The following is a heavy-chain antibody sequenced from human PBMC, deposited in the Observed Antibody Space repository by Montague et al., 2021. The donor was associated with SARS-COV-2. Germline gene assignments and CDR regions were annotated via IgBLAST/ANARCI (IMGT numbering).Heavy chain of an antibody. D-gene: IGHD2-21*01. CDR2: IYYTGST. J-gene: IGHJ4*02. Sequence: SETLSLTCTVSGGSISSYYWSWIRQPPGKGLVWIGYIYYTGSTKYNPSLKSRVTMSLDSPTSRFSLRLNSVTAADTAMYYCARAQNTCLIANCVNYFGFWGLGAQVTVSS. V-gene: IGHV4-59*01. CDR1: GGSISSYY. CDR3: ARAQNTCLIANCVNYFGF.